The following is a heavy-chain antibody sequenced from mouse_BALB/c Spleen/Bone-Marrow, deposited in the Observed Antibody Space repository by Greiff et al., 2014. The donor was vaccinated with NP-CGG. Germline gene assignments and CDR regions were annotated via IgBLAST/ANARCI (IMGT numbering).Heavy chain of an antibody. J-gene: IGHJ2*01. CDR3: ANYYYGYYFDY. Sequence: VHVKQSGAELVKPGASVKLSCTASGFNIKDTYMHWVKQRPEQGLEWIGRIDPANGNTKYDPKFQDKATITADTSSNTAYLQLSSLTSGDTAVYYCANYYYGYYFDYWGQGTTLTVSS. D-gene: IGHD1-1*01. V-gene: IGHV14-3*02. CDR2: IDPANGNT. CDR1: GFNIKDTY.